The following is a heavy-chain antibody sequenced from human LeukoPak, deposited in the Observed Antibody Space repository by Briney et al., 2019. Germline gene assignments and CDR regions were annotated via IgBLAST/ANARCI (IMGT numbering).Heavy chain of an antibody. CDR3: ASDSSGTGNYYFVY. CDR1: GGSFSGYY. V-gene: IGHV4-34*01. D-gene: IGHD6-19*01. J-gene: IGHJ4*02. CDR2: INHSGST. Sequence: SETLSLTCAVYGGSFSGYYWSWIRQPPGKGLEWIGEINHSGSTNYNPSLKSRVTISVDTSKNQFSLKLSSVTAADTAVYYCASDSSGTGNYYFVYWGQGTLVTVSS.